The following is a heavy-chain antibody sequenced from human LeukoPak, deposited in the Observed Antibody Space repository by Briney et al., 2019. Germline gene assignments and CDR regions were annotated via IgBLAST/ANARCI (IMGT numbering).Heavy chain of an antibody. CDR2: ISAYNGNT. D-gene: IGHD3-9*01. CDR1: GYTFTSYG. CDR3: ASIRILTGFSYYFDY. V-gene: IGHV1-18*01. Sequence: GASVKVSCKASGYTFTSYGISWVRQAPGQGLEWMGWISAYNGNTNYAQKLQGRVTMTTDTSTSTAYMELRSLRSDDTAVYYCASIRILTGFSYYFDYWGQGTLVTVSS. J-gene: IGHJ4*02.